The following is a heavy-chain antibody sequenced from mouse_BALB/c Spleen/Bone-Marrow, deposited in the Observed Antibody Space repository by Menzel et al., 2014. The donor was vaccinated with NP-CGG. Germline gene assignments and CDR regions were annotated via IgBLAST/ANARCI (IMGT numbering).Heavy chain of an antibody. D-gene: IGHD2-2*01. J-gene: IGHJ4*01. Sequence: VMLVESGPELVKPGASVRISCKASGYTFTRYYIQWMKQRPGQGLEWIGWIYHGNVNTKYNEKFKGKVTLTADKSSSTAYMQLSSLTSEDSAVYFCAMWLRRDYYAMDYWGQGTSVTVSS. CDR3: AMWLRRDYYAMDY. CDR1: GYTFTRYY. V-gene: IGHV1S56*01. CDR2: IYHGNVNT.